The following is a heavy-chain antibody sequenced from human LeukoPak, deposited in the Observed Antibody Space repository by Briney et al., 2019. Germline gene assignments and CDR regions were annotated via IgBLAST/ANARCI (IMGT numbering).Heavy chain of an antibody. V-gene: IGHV4-34*01. Sequence: SETLSLTCAVYGGSFSGYYWSWFRQPPGKGLEWFGEINHSGSTNYNPSLKSRVTISVDTSKNQFSLKLSSVTAADTAVYYCARAGCGGDCYSVIFSYFDYWGQGTLVTVSS. D-gene: IGHD2-21*02. CDR3: ARAGCGGDCYSVIFSYFDY. J-gene: IGHJ4*02. CDR2: INHSGST. CDR1: GGSFSGYY.